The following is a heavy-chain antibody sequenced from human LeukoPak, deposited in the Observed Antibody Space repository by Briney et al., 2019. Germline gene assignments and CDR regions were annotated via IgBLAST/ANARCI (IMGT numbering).Heavy chain of an antibody. CDR1: GYSISSGYY. CDR2: IYHSGST. D-gene: IGHD3/OR15-3a*01. V-gene: IGHV4-38-2*02. J-gene: IGHJ3*02. CDR3: ARDGPRDGHGIDI. Sequence: PSETLSLTCTVSGYSISSGYYWGWIRQPPGKGLEWIGSIYHSGSTYYNPSLKSRVTISVDTSKNQFSLKLSSVTAADTAVYYCARDGPRDGHGIDIWGQGTMVTVSS.